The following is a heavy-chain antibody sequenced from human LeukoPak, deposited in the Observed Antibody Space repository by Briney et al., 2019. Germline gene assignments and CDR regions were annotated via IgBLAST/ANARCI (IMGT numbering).Heavy chain of an antibody. V-gene: IGHV4-59*01. CDR2: IYYSGST. CDR1: GGSISSYY. CDR3: ARADGSGSYYTPLDY. D-gene: IGHD3-10*01. Sequence: PSETLSLTCTVSGGSISSYYWSWIRQPPGKGLEWIGYIYYSGSTNYNPSLKSRVTISVDTSKNQFSLKLSSVTAADTAVYYCARADGSGSYYTPLDYWGQGTLVTVSS. J-gene: IGHJ4*02.